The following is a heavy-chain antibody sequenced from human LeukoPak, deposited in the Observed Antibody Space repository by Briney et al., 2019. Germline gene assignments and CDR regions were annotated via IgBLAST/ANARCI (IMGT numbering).Heavy chain of an antibody. J-gene: IGHJ6*02. CDR2: INPNSGDT. D-gene: IGHD3-10*01. CDR1: GYTFTGYY. CDR3: AREGGVLWFGERGYGMDV. V-gene: IGHV1-2*02. Sequence: ASVKVSCKASGYTFTGYYMHWVRQAPGQGLEWMGWINPNSGDTNYAQKFQGRVTMTRDTSISTAYMELSRLRSDDTAVYYRAREGGVLWFGERGYGMDVWGQGTTVTVSS.